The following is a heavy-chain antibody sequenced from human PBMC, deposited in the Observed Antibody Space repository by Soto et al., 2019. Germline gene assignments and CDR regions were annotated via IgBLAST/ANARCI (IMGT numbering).Heavy chain of an antibody. CDR3: ARELRFGEDYYGMDV. Sequence: QVQLQESGPGLVKPSQTLSLTCTVSGGSISSGGYYWSWIRQHPGKGLEWIGYIYYSGSTYYNPSLKSRVTISVDTAKNQFSLKLSSVTAADTAVYYCARELRFGEDYYGMDVWGQGTTVTVSS. V-gene: IGHV4-31*03. J-gene: IGHJ6*02. D-gene: IGHD3-10*01. CDR2: IYYSGST. CDR1: GGSISSGGYY.